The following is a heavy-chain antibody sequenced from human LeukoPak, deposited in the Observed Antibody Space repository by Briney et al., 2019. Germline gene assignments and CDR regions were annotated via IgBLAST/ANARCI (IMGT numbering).Heavy chain of an antibody. D-gene: IGHD5-12*01. CDR1: GFTFSSYS. CDR2: ISSSSSYI. V-gene: IGHV3-21*01. CDR3: ARFIVATISPPGDY. Sequence: GALRLSCAASGFTFSSYSMNWVRQAPGKGLEWVSSISSSSSYIYYADSVEGRFTISRDNAKNSLYLQMNSLRAEDTAVYYCARFIVATISPPGDYWGQGTLVTVSS. J-gene: IGHJ4*02.